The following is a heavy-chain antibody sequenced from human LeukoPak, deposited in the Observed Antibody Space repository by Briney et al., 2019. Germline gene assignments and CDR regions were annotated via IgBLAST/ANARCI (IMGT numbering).Heavy chain of an antibody. J-gene: IGHJ4*02. D-gene: IGHD3-10*01. V-gene: IGHV1-46*01. CDR2: INPSGGAT. CDR3: ARVRGGVRGVVWDL. CDR1: GYTFTTYY. Sequence: ASVKVSCKASGYTFTTYYLHWVRQAPGQGLDWMGIINPSGGATSYAQKFQGRVTLTRDTSTSTVYMELSSLKSEDTGVYYCARVRGGVRGVVWDLWGQGTLVTASS.